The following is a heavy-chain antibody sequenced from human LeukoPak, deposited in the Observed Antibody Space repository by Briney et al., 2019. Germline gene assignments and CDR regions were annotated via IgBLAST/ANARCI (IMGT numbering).Heavy chain of an antibody. CDR2: INPSGGST. Sequence: ASVKVSCKACGYTFTSYYMHWVRQAPGQGLEWMGIINPSGGSTSYAQKFQGRVTMTRDMSTSTVYMELSSLRSEDTAVYYCARGRLQFSTLGLFDYWGQGTLVTVSS. V-gene: IGHV1-46*01. J-gene: IGHJ4*02. CDR3: ARGRLQFSTLGLFDY. CDR1: GYTFTSYY. D-gene: IGHD5-24*01.